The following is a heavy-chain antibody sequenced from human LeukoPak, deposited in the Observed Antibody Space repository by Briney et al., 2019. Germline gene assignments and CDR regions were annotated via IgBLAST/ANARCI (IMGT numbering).Heavy chain of an antibody. D-gene: IGHD2-15*01. Sequence: GASVKVSCKACGYTFTDYYMHWVRQAAGQGLAGMGWINPNSGGTNYAQKFQGRVTMTRDTSISTAYMELSRLRSDDTAVYYCARGRGYCSGGSCYRYFDYWGQGTLVTVSS. CDR3: ARGRGYCSGGSCYRYFDY. CDR1: GYTFTDYY. V-gene: IGHV1-2*02. CDR2: INPNSGGT. J-gene: IGHJ4*02.